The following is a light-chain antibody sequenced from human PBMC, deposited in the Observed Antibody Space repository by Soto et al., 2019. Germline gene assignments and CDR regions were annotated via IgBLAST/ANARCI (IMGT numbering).Light chain of an antibody. J-gene: IGKJ3*01. CDR1: QDISNS. CDR2: GAS. V-gene: IGKV1-27*01. CDR3: LMNNRSPFT. Sequence: DIQMTQSPPSLSASVGDRVTITCRASQDISNSLVWYQQKPGEAPKLMIYGASILQSGVPSRFSGSGSGTDFTLTISSLQPEDVATYYCLMNNRSPFTFGPGTKVQIK.